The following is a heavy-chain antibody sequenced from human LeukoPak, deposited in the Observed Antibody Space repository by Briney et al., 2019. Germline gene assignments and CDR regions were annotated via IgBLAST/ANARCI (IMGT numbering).Heavy chain of an antibody. CDR3: APRVVVITAPFDY. CDR2: IRYDGTNK. Sequence: GGSLRLSCAASGFTFSSYGMHWVRQAPGKGLEWVAFIRYDGTNKYYADSVKGRFTISRDNSKKTLYLQMNSLRAEDTAVYYCAPRVVVITAPFDYWGQGTLVTVSS. D-gene: IGHD2-21*01. CDR1: GFTFSSYG. J-gene: IGHJ4*02. V-gene: IGHV3-30*02.